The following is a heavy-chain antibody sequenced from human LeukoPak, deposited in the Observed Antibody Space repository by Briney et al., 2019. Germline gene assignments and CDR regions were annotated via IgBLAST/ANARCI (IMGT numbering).Heavy chain of an antibody. CDR2: XXXNDGDT. CDR1: GYTFTDYY. CDR3: ARANFLYCSSTCLFDY. J-gene: IGHJ4*02. V-gene: IGHV1-2*02. D-gene: IGHD2-2*01. Sequence: ASVKVSCKASGYTFTDYYMHWVRQAPGQGFXXXXXXXXNDGDTNYAQKFQGRVTVTRDTSISTAHMEVSRLRSDDTAVYYCARANFLYCSSTCLFDYWGQGTLVTVSS.